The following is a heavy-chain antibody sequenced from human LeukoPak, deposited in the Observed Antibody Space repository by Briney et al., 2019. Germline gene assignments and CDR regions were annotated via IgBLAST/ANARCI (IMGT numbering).Heavy chain of an antibody. CDR1: GFTFSSYW. D-gene: IGHD6-13*01. J-gene: IGHJ6*02. CDR3: ARGSSSWYWYYYYGMDV. CDR2: IKQDGSEK. V-gene: IGHV3-7*04. Sequence: GGSLRLSCAASGFTFSSYWMSWVRQAPGKGREGGANIKQDGSEKYYVDSVKGRFTISRDNAKNSLYLQMNSLRAEDTAVYYCARGSSSWYWYYYYGMDVWGQGTTVTVSS.